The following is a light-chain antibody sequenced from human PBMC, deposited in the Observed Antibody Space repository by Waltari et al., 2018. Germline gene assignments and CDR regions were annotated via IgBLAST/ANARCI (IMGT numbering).Light chain of an antibody. V-gene: IGKV1-12*01. Sequence: DIQMTQSPSSVSASVGHRLTITCRASQGIGSWLAWYQQKPGKAPNLLIYAASNLQSGVPSRFSGSGSGTDFTLTISGLQPEDLASYFCQQGNTFPPTFGQGTKVEIK. CDR2: AAS. CDR3: QQGNTFPPT. CDR1: QGIGSW. J-gene: IGKJ1*01.